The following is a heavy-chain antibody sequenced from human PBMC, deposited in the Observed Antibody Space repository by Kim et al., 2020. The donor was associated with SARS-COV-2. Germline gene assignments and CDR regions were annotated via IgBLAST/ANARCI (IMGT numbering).Heavy chain of an antibody. D-gene: IGHD3-10*01. J-gene: IGHJ3*02. CDR2: INAGSGNT. Sequence: ASVKVSCKASGYTFTSYAMHWVRQAPGQRLEWMGWINAGSGNTKYSQKFQGRVTITRDTSASTAYMELSSLRSEDTAVYYCAGVMVRGVHLLDAFDIWGQGTMVTVSS. V-gene: IGHV1-3*01. CDR3: AGVMVRGVHLLDAFDI. CDR1: GYTFTSYA.